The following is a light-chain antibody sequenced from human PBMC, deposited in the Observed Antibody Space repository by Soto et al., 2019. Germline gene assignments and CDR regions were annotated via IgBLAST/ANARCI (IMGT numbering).Light chain of an antibody. CDR1: QSIDRW. CDR3: QQYKTYTYT. CDR2: RAS. V-gene: IGKV1-5*03. Sequence: DIQMTPSPSTLSASVGDRVTITCRASQSIDRWLAWYQQKPGKAPKLLIYRASSLESGVPSRFSGSGSGTAFNLTISSLQPDDLATYYFQQYKTYTYTFAQGTKLEIK. J-gene: IGKJ2*01.